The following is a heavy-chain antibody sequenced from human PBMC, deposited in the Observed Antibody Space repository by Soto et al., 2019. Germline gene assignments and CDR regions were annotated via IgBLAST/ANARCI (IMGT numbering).Heavy chain of an antibody. Sequence: ASVKVSCKASGYTFTSYGISWVRQAPGQGLEWMGWISAYNGNTNYAQKLQGRVTMTTDTSTSTAYMELRSLRSDDTAVYYCARLKSYELLWFGPDYWGQGTLVTVPQ. J-gene: IGHJ4*02. CDR1: GYTFTSYG. D-gene: IGHD3-10*01. CDR3: ARLKSYELLWFGPDY. V-gene: IGHV1-18*04. CDR2: ISAYNGNT.